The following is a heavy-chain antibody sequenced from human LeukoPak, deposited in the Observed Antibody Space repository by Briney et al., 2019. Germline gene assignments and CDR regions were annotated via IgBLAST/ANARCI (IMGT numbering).Heavy chain of an antibody. Sequence: GGSLRLSCATSGFTFSNAWMNWVRQAPGKGLEWVGRIRSNSDGGTIDYATPVKGRFTLSRDDSKTTLYLQMNSLQTEDTAVYYCATDFYDSTWGQGTLVTVSS. CDR3: ATDFYDST. D-gene: IGHD3-22*01. CDR2: IRSNSDGGTI. CDR1: GFTFSNAW. J-gene: IGHJ5*02. V-gene: IGHV3-15*07.